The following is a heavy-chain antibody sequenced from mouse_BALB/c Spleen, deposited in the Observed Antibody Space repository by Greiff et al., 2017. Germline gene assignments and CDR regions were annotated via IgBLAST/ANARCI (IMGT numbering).Heavy chain of an antibody. V-gene: IGHV1-87*01. J-gene: IGHJ2*01. CDR1: GYTFTSYW. CDR2: IYPGDGDT. Sequence: VQLQQSGAELARPGASVKLSCKASGYTFTSYWMQWVKQRPGQGLEWIGAIYPGDGDTRYTQKFKGKATLTADNSSSTAYMQLSSLASEDSAVYYCARGGDYWGQGTTLTVSS. CDR3: ARGGDY.